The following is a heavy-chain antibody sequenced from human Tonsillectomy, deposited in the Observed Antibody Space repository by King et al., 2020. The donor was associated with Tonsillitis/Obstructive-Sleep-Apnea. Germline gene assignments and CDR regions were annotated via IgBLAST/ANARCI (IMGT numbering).Heavy chain of an antibody. CDR2: TYFRSKWYN. Sequence: VQLQQSGPGLVKPSRTLSLTCAISGDSVSSNSAAWNWIRQSPSRGLEWLGRTYFRSKWYNDYAVSVKSRITINPDTSKNQFSLQLNSVTPEDTAVYYCARVRVYDYRDYYYYGMDVWGQGTTVTVSS. CDR1: GDSVSSNSAA. D-gene: IGHD4-11*01. CDR3: ARVRVYDYRDYYYYGMDV. J-gene: IGHJ6*02. V-gene: IGHV6-1*01.